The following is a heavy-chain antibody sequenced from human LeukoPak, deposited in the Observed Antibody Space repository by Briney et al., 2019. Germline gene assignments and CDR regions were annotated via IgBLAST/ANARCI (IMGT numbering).Heavy chain of an antibody. V-gene: IGHV1-18*01. CDR3: ARDRSGSYYDWFDP. CDR1: GYTFTSFG. Sequence: ASVKVSCKASGYTFTSFGIIWVRQAPGQGLEWMGWISAYNGNTNYAQKLQGRVTMTTDTSTSTAYMELRSLRSDDTAVYYCARDRSGSYYDWFDPWGQGTLVTVSS. CDR2: ISAYNGNT. D-gene: IGHD1-26*01. J-gene: IGHJ5*02.